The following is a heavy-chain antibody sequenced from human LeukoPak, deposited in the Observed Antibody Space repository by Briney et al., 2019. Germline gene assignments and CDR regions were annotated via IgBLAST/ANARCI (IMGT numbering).Heavy chain of an antibody. Sequence: GASMKVSRKASGGTFSSYAISWVRQAPGQGLEWMGGIIPIFGTANYAQKFQGRVTITADESTSTAYMELSSLRSEDTAVYYCAGTYYYDSSGYYPGPPIDYWGQGTLVTVSS. D-gene: IGHD3-22*01. CDR2: IIPIFGTA. CDR3: AGTYYYDSSGYYPGPPIDY. V-gene: IGHV1-69*13. J-gene: IGHJ4*02. CDR1: GGTFSSYA.